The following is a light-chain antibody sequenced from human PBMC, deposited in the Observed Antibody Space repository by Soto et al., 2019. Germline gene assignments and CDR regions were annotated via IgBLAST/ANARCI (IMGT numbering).Light chain of an antibody. Sequence: DIQMTHSPSSVSASVGDRVTITCLASQSISSWLAWYQQKPGKAPKLLIYDASSLESGVPSRFSGSGSGTEFTLTISSLQPDDFATYYCQQYNSYSWTFGQGTKVDI. V-gene: IGKV1-5*01. CDR3: QQYNSYSWT. CDR2: DAS. CDR1: QSISSW. J-gene: IGKJ1*01.